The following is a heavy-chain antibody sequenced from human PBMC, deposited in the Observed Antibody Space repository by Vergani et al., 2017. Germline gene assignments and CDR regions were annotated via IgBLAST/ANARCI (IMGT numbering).Heavy chain of an antibody. CDR1: GGTFSSYA. CDR3: ARAGMISLTGYYMGGWFDP. Sequence: QVKLVQSGAEVKKPGSSVKVSCKASGGTFSSYAISWVQQAPGQGLEWMGRIIPIFGTANYAQKFQGRVTITADESTSTAYMELSSLRSEDTAVYYCARAGMISLTGYYMGGWFDPWGQGTLVTVSS. V-gene: IGHV1-69*13. D-gene: IGHD3-9*01. J-gene: IGHJ5*02. CDR2: IIPIFGTA.